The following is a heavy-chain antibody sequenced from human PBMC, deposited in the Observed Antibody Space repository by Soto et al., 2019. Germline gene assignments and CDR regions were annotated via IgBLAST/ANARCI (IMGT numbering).Heavy chain of an antibody. J-gene: IGHJ6*02. CDR1: GFTFSSYG. CDR2: ISYDGSNK. V-gene: IGHV3-30*18. Sequence: HPVGSLRLSCAASGFTFSSYGMHWVRQAPGKGLEWVAVISYDGSNKYYADSVKGRFTISRDNSKNTLYLQMNSLRAEDTAVYYCAKELAYCGGDCYYYYYYGMDVWGQGTTVTVSS. D-gene: IGHD2-21*02. CDR3: AKELAYCGGDCYYYYYYGMDV.